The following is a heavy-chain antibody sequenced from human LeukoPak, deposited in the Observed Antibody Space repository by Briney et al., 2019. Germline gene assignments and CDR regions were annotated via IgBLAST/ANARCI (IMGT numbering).Heavy chain of an antibody. V-gene: IGHV3-64D*09. D-gene: IGHD6-19*01. Sequence: PGGSLRLSCAASGFIFSSYWMHWVRQAPGMGLEYVSGINDHGDTTHYGDSVRGRVTISRDDSKNTVHLQMSSLRAEDTAVYYCVKDLSGWYSFDYWGQGTLVTVSS. CDR2: INDHGDTT. CDR1: GFIFSSYW. J-gene: IGHJ4*02. CDR3: VKDLSGWYSFDY.